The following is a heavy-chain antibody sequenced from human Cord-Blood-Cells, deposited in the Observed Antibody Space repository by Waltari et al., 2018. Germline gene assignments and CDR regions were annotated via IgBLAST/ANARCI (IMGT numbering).Heavy chain of an antibody. J-gene: IGHJ5*02. Sequence: QLQLQESGSGLVKPSQTLSLTCAVSGGPISSGGYTWSWIRQPPGKGLEWIGYIYPSGSNYYNPSLKSRGTISVDRSKNQFSLKLSSVTAADTAVYYCARGGTGANWFDPWGQGTLVTVSS. CDR3: ARGGTGANWFDP. CDR1: GGPISSGGYT. D-gene: IGHD7-27*01. CDR2: IYPSGSN. V-gene: IGHV4-30-2*01.